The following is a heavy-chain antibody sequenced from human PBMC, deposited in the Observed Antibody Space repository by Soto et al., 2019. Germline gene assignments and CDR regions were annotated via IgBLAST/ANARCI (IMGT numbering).Heavy chain of an antibody. J-gene: IGHJ6*02. CDR1: GFTFSSYG. D-gene: IGHD2-2*01. CDR2: IWYDGSNK. Sequence: PGGSLILSCAASGFTFSSYGMHWVRQAPGKGLEWVAVIWYDGSNKYYADSVKGRFTISRDNSKNTLYLQMNSLRAEDTAVYYCARDRGFISTTRYRYYSPMDVSGQGPTLTVSS. CDR3: ARDRGFISTTRYRYYSPMDV. V-gene: IGHV3-33*01.